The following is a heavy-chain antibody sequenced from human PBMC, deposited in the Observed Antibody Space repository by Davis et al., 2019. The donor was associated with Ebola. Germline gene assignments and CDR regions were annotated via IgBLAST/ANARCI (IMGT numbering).Heavy chain of an antibody. CDR1: GYTFTRYG. Sequence: AASVKVSCKASGYTFTRYGITWVRQAPGQGLEWMAWISAYNGKTNYAQKFQGRVTMTTDTSTSTAYMKLRSLRSDDTAVYYCAREIAMIREGWFDHWGQGTLVSVSS. CDR2: ISAYNGKT. V-gene: IGHV1-18*01. D-gene: IGHD3-16*01. CDR3: AREIAMIREGWFDH. J-gene: IGHJ5*02.